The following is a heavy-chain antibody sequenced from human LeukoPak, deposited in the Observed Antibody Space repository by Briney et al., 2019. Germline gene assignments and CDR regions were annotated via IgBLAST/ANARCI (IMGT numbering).Heavy chain of an antibody. CDR3: AKLGWYQLPLDDF. Sequence: GGSLRLSCAASGFTFSTYAMSWVRQAPGKGLEWVSSISGISGGGGSTYYADSVKGRFTISRDNSKDTLYLQMNSLRGEDTAVYYCAKLGWYQLPLDDFWGQGTLVTVS. J-gene: IGHJ4*02. D-gene: IGHD2-2*01. CDR1: GFTFSTYA. V-gene: IGHV3-23*01. CDR2: ISGISGGGGST.